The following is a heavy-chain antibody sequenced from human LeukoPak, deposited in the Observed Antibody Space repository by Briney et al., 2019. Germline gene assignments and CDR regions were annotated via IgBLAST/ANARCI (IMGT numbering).Heavy chain of an antibody. CDR3: ARGRPSDY. Sequence: GASVNVSCKPSGYTFIDFGMSWVRQAPGQGLGWMGWISAYNGGTNYAHNLQGRVTMTTDTSTSTAYMELRSLRSDDTAVYYCARGRPSDYWGQGTLVTVSS. CDR1: GYTFIDFG. V-gene: IGHV1-18*01. J-gene: IGHJ4*02. CDR2: ISAYNGGT.